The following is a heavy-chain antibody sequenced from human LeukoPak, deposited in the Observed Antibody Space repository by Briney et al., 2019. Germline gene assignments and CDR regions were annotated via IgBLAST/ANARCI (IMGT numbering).Heavy chain of an antibody. Sequence: GGSLRLSCAASGFTFSSYWMHWVRQAPGKGLLWVSRSNGDGSSTAYADSVKGRFTISRDNAKNTLYLQMNSLRAEDAAIYYCARAGYCSGGNCYSSYYDYWGQGTLVTVSS. D-gene: IGHD2-15*01. CDR2: SNGDGSST. V-gene: IGHV3-74*01. CDR1: GFTFSSYW. J-gene: IGHJ4*02. CDR3: ARAGYCSGGNCYSSYYDY.